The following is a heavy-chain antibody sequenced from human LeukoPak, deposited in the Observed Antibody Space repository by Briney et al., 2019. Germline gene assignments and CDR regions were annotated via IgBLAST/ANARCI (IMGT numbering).Heavy chain of an antibody. CDR3: AKVSSSWYGFFDY. CDR1: GFTVGSNY. D-gene: IGHD6-13*01. J-gene: IGHJ4*02. V-gene: IGHV3-66*01. Sequence: GGSLRLSCAASGFTVGSNYMSWVRQAPGKGLEWVSIIYSGGSTYYADSVKGRFTISRDNSKNTLYLQMNSLRAEDTAVYYCAKVSSSWYGFFDYWGQGTLVTVSS. CDR2: IYSGGST.